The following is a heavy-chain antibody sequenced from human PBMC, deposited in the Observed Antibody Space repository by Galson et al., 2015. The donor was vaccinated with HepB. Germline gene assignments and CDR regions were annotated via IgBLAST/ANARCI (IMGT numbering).Heavy chain of an antibody. Sequence: SLRLSCAASGFTFSGFAMSWVRQAPGMRLEWISSISIGGTVTYYADSVRGRFTLSRDDSKNTLYMQMNSLRAEDTAIYYCAKLTGDDWGRGTLVTVSS. V-gene: IGHV3-23*01. J-gene: IGHJ4*02. CDR2: ISIGGTVT. CDR3: AKLTGDD. CDR1: GFTFSGFA.